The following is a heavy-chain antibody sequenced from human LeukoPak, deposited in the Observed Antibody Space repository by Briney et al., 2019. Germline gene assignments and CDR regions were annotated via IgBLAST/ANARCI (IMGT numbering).Heavy chain of an antibody. D-gene: IGHD3-10*01. CDR2: IYYSGST. V-gene: IGHV4-30-4*01. CDR1: GGSISSGDYY. Sequence: SETLSLTCTVSGGSISSGDYYWSWIRQPPGKGLEWIGYIYYSGSTYYNPSLKNRVTISVDTSKNQFSLKLSSVTAADTAVYYCARDLVDYYGSGSYYNPDWYFDLWGRGTLVTVSS. CDR3: ARDLVDYYGSGSYYNPDWYFDL. J-gene: IGHJ2*01.